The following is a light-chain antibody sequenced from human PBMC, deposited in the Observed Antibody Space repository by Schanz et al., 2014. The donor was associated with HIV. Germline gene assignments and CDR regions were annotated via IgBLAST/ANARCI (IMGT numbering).Light chain of an antibody. CDR1: QGIRSY. V-gene: IGKV1-9*01. CDR3: QQLASYPLT. CDR2: AAS. Sequence: IQLTQSPSSLSAFVGDSVTITCRASQGIRSYLAWYQQKPGKAPKVLIYAASTLQSGVPSRFSGSGSGTDFTLTISGLQPDDFATYYCQQLASYPLTFGGGTKVEIK. J-gene: IGKJ4*01.